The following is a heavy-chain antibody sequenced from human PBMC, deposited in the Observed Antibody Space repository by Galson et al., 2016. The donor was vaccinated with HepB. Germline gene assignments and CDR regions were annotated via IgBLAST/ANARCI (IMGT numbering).Heavy chain of an antibody. CDR1: GFLLTTTGVG. CDR3: AHTTTKSYYYFDC. V-gene: IGHV2-5*02. J-gene: IGHJ4*02. Sequence: PALVKPTQTLTLTCNVSGFLLTTTGVGVGWIRQPPGGALEWLALIYWDDYTRYSPSLKNRVTIAKDTSKNNVVLTLTNMDPVDSATYFCAHTTTKSYYYFDCWGQGALVTVSS. CDR2: IYWDDYT. D-gene: IGHD1-26*01.